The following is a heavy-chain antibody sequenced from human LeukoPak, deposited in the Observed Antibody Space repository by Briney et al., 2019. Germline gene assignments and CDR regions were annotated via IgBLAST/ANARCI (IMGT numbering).Heavy chain of an antibody. Sequence: SETLSLTCTVSGGSISSGGYYWSWIRQHPGKGLEWIGYIYYSGSTYYNPSLKSRVTISVDTSKNQFSLKLSSVTAADTAVYYCATRYYDSSGYYFLDAFGIWGQGTMVTVSS. CDR1: GGSISSGGYY. J-gene: IGHJ3*02. CDR2: IYYSGST. D-gene: IGHD3-22*01. CDR3: ATRYYDSSGYYFLDAFGI. V-gene: IGHV4-31*03.